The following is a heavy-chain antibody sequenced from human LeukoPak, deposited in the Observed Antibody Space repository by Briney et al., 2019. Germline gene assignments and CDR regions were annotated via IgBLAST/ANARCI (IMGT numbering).Heavy chain of an antibody. J-gene: IGHJ5*02. CDR3: ARDIYDFWSGLNWFDP. CDR2: IYYSGST. D-gene: IGHD3-3*01. Sequence: SETLSLTCTVSGGSISGYYWSWIRQPPGKGLEWIGYIYYSGSTNYNPSLKSRVTISVDTSKNQFSLKLSSVTAADTAVYYCARDIYDFWSGLNWFDPWGQGTLVTVSS. V-gene: IGHV4-59*01. CDR1: GGSISGYY.